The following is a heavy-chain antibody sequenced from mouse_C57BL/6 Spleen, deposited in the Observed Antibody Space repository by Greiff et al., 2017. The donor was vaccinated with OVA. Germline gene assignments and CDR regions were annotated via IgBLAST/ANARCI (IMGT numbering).Heavy chain of an antibody. Sequence: VQLKESGAELVKPGASVKLSCTASGFNIKDYYMHWVKQRTEQGLEWIGRIDPEDGETKYAPNFQGKATITADTSSNTAYLQLSSLTAEDTAVYYCAPSLGDFDYWGQGTTLTVSS. CDR3: APSLGDFDY. CDR1: GFNIKDYY. D-gene: IGHD3-3*01. CDR2: IDPEDGET. V-gene: IGHV14-2*01. J-gene: IGHJ2*01.